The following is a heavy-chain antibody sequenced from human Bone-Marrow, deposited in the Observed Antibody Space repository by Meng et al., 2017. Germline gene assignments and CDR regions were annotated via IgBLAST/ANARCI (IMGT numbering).Heavy chain of an antibody. Sequence: QVQLQQCGAGLLKPSETMSLTCAVYGGSFSGYCLSWISQPPGKGLEWIGEINHSGSTNYNPSLKSRVTISVDTSKNQFSLKLSSVTAADTAVYYCARVGVVVITPNWFDPWGQGTLVTVSS. CDR2: INHSGST. D-gene: IGHD3-22*01. CDR3: ARVGVVVITPNWFDP. V-gene: IGHV4-34*01. CDR1: GGSFSGYC. J-gene: IGHJ5*02.